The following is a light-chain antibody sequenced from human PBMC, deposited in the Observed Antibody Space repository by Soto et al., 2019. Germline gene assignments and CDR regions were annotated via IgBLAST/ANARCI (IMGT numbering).Light chain of an antibody. V-gene: IGKV3D-15*01. J-gene: IGKJ2*01. CDR2: GAS. Sequence: EIVLTQSPATLSLFPGERATLSCRASQSVRTYLAWYQHKPGQAPRLLIYGASTRATGVPARFSGSGSETDFTLTISNLQSEDCVVYYCQHYNNWPPYTFGQGTKVDI. CDR3: QHYNNWPPYT. CDR1: QSVRTY.